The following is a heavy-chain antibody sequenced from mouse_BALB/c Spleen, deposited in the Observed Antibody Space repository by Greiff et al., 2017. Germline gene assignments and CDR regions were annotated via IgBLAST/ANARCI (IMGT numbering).Heavy chain of an antibody. J-gene: IGHJ4*01. CDR1: GYNFTSYW. Sequence: QVQLKQPGAELVKPGTSVKLSCKASGYNFTSYWINWVKLRPGQGLEWIGDIYPGSGSTNYNEKFKSKATLTVDTSSSTAYMQLSSLASEDSALYYCARRSYYRYDGDYYAMDYWGQGTSVTVSS. V-gene: IGHV1-55*01. CDR3: ARRSYYRYDGDYYAMDY. CDR2: IYPGSGST. D-gene: IGHD2-14*01.